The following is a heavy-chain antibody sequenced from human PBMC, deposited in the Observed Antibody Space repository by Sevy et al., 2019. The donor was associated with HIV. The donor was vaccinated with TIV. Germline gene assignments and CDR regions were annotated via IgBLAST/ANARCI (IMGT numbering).Heavy chain of an antibody. V-gene: IGHV3-23*01. Sequence: GGSLRLSCAASGFTFSSYAMSWIRQAPGKGLEWVSAISGSGGSTYYADSVKGRFTISRDNSKNTLYLQMNSLRAEDTAVYYCAKDPGRGNDAFDIWGQGTMVTVSS. CDR3: AKDPGRGNDAFDI. D-gene: IGHD1-26*01. CDR1: GFTFSSYA. J-gene: IGHJ3*02. CDR2: ISGSGGST.